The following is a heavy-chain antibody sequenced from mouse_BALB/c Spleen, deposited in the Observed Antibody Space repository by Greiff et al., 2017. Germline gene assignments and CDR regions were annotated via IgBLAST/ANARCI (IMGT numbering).Heavy chain of an antibody. V-gene: IGHV14-1*02. J-gene: IGHJ1*01. Sequence: EVQRVESGAELVRPGALVKLSCKASGFNIKDYYMHWVKQRPEQGLEWIGWIDPENGNTIYDPKFQGKASITADTSSNTAYLQLSSLTSEDTAVYYCARGSPPWYFDVWGAGTTVTVSS. D-gene: IGHD1-1*01. CDR2: IDPENGNT. CDR3: ARGSPPWYFDV. CDR1: GFNIKDYY.